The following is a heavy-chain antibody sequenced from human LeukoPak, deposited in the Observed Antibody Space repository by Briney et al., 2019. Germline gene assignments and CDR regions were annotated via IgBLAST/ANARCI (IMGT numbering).Heavy chain of an antibody. CDR3: AKGSRGSCSRTYCYPFDY. CDR2: ISGSGGST. Sequence: GGTLRLSCAASGFTFSSYGMSWVRQAPGKGLEWVSAISGSGGSTYYADSVKGRFTISRDNSKNTLYLQMNRLRAEHTAVYYCAKGSRGSCSRTYCYPFDYWGQGTLVTVSS. CDR1: GFTFSSYG. V-gene: IGHV3-23*01. J-gene: IGHJ4*02. D-gene: IGHD2-2*01.